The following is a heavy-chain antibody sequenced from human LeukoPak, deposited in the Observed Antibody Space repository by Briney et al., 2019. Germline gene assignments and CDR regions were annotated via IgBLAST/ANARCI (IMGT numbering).Heavy chain of an antibody. CDR3: ARGFRGYSYGPGAYFDY. V-gene: IGHV4-59*01. Sequence: SETLSLTCTVSGGSISSYYWSWIRQPPGKGLEWIGYIYYSGSTNYNPSLKSRVTISVDTSKNQFSLKLSSVTAADTAVYYCARGFRGYSYGPGAYFDYWVQGTLVTVSS. CDR2: IYYSGST. CDR1: GGSISSYY. D-gene: IGHD5-18*01. J-gene: IGHJ4*02.